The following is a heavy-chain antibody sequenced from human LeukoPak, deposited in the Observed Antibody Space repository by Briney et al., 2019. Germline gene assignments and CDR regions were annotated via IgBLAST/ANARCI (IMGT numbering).Heavy chain of an antibody. CDR2: ISSNGGST. V-gene: IGHV3-64*01. CDR1: GFTFSSYA. D-gene: IGHD5-24*01. Sequence: GGSLRLSCAASGFTFSSYAMHWVRQAPGKGLEYVSSISSNGGSTYYANSVKGRFTISRDNSKNTLYLQMGSLRAEDMAVYYCARLDGGGYWGQGTLVTVSS. CDR3: ARLDGGGY. J-gene: IGHJ4*02.